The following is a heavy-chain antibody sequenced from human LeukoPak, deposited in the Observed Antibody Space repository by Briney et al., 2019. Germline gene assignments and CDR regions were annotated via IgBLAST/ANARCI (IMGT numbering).Heavy chain of an antibody. Sequence: QAGGSLRLSCAASGFTVSSNYMSWVHQAPGKGLEWVSVIYSGGSTYYADSVKGRFTISRDNSKNTLYLQMNSLRAEDTAVYYCARVTAYYYGMDVWGQGTTVTVSS. CDR1: GFTVSSNY. CDR3: ARVTAYYYGMDV. J-gene: IGHJ6*02. CDR2: IYSGGST. V-gene: IGHV3-53*01.